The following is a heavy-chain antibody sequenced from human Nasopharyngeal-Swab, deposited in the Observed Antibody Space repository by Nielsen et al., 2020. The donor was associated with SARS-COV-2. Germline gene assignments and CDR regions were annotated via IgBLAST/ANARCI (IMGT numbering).Heavy chain of an antibody. CDR1: GFPFSNHY. CDR3: ARESVVTGMDDAPDI. Sequence: SCAASGFPFSNHYMTWVRQPPGKGLEWVANIRQDAREQFYVDSVKGRFTIPRDNAKNSVFLQMNSLRSEDTAVYYCARESVVTGMDDAPDIWGRGTMVTVSS. CDR2: IRQDAREQ. J-gene: IGHJ3*02. D-gene: IGHD2-21*02. V-gene: IGHV3-7*04.